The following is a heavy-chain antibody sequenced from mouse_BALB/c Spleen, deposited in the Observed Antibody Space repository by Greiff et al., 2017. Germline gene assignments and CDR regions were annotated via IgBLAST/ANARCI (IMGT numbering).Heavy chain of an antibody. J-gene: IGHJ4*01. Sequence: EVKVVDSGGGLVQPGGSLKLSCAASGFTFSSYGMSWVRQTPDKRLELVATINSNGGSTYYPDSVKGRFTISRDNAKNTLYLQMSSLKSEDTAMYYCASYDYDSYYAMDYWGQGTSVTVSA. V-gene: IGHV5-6-3*01. CDR1: GFTFSSYG. CDR2: INSNGGST. D-gene: IGHD2-4*01. CDR3: ASYDYDSYYAMDY.